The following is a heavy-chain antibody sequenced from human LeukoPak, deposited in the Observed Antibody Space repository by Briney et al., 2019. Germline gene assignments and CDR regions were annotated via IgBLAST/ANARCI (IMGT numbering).Heavy chain of an antibody. CDR3: AKDRLATIFGVVIQADFDY. D-gene: IGHD3-3*01. CDR1: GFTFSSYA. Sequence: GGSLRLSCAASGFTFSSYAMSWVRQAPGKGLEWVSAISGSGGSTYYADSVKGRFTISRDNSKNALYLQMNSLRAEDTAVYYCAKDRLATIFGVVIQADFDYWGQGTLATVSS. J-gene: IGHJ4*02. V-gene: IGHV3-23*01. CDR2: ISGSGGST.